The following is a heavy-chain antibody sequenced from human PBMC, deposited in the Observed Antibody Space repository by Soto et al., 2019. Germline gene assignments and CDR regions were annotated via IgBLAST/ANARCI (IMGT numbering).Heavy chain of an antibody. CDR2: IDHNGRT. CDR3: APRKSGWWFDP. D-gene: IGHD2-15*01. J-gene: IGHJ5*02. Sequence: PSETLSLTCAVSGYSISSGNYWGWIRQPPGKGLEWIGSIDHNGRTHYSPSLKSRVTISVDTSKNQFSLKLTSVTAADTAYYYCAPRKSGWWFDPWGQGILVTVSS. V-gene: IGHV4-38-2*01. CDR1: GYSISSGNY.